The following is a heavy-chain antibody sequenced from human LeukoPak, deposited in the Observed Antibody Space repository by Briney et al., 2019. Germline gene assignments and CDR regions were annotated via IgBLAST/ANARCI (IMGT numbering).Heavy chain of an antibody. CDR1: GYTFTGYY. Sequence: ASVKVSCEASGYTFTGYYMHWVRHAPGQGLEWMGWINPNSGGTNYAQKFQGRVTMTRDTSISTAYMELSRLRSDDTAVYYCARGDLVVRGVIWFDPWGQGTLVTVSS. D-gene: IGHD3-10*01. J-gene: IGHJ5*02. CDR2: INPNSGGT. V-gene: IGHV1-2*02. CDR3: ARGDLVVRGVIWFDP.